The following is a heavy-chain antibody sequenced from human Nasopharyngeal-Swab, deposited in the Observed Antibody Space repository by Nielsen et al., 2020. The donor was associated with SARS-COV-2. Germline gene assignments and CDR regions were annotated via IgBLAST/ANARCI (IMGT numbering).Heavy chain of an antibody. Sequence: QTLSLTCAISGDSVSRNIAAWNWIRQSPSRGLEWLGRTYYRSMWNNDYAVSVRGRITINPDPSKNQFSLQLNSVTPEDTAVYYCARIAVAVSPVWGQGTLVTVSS. V-gene: IGHV6-1*01. J-gene: IGHJ4*02. CDR1: GDSVSRNIAA. CDR3: ARIAVAVSPV. CDR2: TYYRSMWNN. D-gene: IGHD6-19*01.